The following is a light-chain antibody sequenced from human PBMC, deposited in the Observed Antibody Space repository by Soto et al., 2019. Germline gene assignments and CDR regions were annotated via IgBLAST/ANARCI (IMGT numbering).Light chain of an antibody. CDR2: DAS. CDR1: QDINNY. CDR3: QYYDNVPRFT. J-gene: IGKJ3*01. V-gene: IGKV1-33*01. Sequence: DIQMTQSPSSLSASVGDRVTITCQASQDINNYLNWYQQKPGKPPKLLIYDASNLETGVPSRFSGGGSGTDFTFTISSLQPEDIATYYCQYYDNVPRFTFGPGTKVNIK.